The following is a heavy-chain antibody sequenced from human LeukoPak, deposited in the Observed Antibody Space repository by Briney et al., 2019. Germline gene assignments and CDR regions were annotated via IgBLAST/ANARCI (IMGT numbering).Heavy chain of an antibody. CDR2: ISGSGGST. D-gene: IGHD3-16*02. CDR1: GFTFSSYA. J-gene: IGHJ6*02. V-gene: IGHV3-23*01. Sequence: PGGSLRLSCAASGFTFSSYAMSWVRQAPGKGLEWVSAISGSGGSTYYADSVKGRFTISRDNSKNTLYLQMNSLRAEDTAVYYCATSEESVITFGGVIVTGYYYYGMDVWGQGTTVTVSS. CDR3: ATSEESVITFGGVIVTGYYYYGMDV.